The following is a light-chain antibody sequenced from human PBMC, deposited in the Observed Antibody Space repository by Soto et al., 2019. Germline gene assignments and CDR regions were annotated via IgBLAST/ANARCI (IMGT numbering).Light chain of an antibody. CDR1: QNVCSH. CDR2: EAS. V-gene: IGKV3-11*01. CDR3: QQRGKWPPYT. J-gene: IGKJ2*01. Sequence: EVVLTQSPAILSLSPGARATLSCRASQNVCSHLAWYQQKPGHAPRLLISEASNRATGITARFRGSGSGTDFTLTISTLAPEDFPVYFFQQRGKWPPYTFGRGTKLDIK.